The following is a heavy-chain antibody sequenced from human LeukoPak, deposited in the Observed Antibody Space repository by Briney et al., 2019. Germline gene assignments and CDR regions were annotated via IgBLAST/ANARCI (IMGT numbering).Heavy chain of an antibody. CDR3: VKSIASRGEIVFDI. CDR2: IHYSGST. J-gene: IGHJ3*02. CDR1: NGSITSYY. Sequence: PSETLSLTCNVSNGSITSYYWGWVRRPPGKGLEFIGYIHYSGSTNYNPSLKSRVAMSAEKSKNRFSLKLSSVTAADTALYFCVKSIASRGEIVFDIWGQGTMVTVSS. V-gene: IGHV4-59*01. D-gene: IGHD6-6*01.